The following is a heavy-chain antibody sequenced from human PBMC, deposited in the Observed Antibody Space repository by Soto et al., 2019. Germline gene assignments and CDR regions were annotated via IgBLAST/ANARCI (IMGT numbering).Heavy chain of an antibody. Sequence: ASVKVSCKASGYTFTGYYMHWVRQAPGQGLEWMGWINPNSGGTNYAQKFQGWVTMTRDTSISTAYMELSRLRSDDTAVYYCARGGLDIVVVPAAIDPYYYYMDVWGKGTTVTVSS. D-gene: IGHD2-2*01. CDR1: GYTFTGYY. V-gene: IGHV1-2*04. J-gene: IGHJ6*03. CDR2: INPNSGGT. CDR3: ARGGLDIVVVPAAIDPYYYYMDV.